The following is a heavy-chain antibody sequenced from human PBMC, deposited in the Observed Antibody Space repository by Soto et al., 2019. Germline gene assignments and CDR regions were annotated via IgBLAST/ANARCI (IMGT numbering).Heavy chain of an antibody. Sequence: PGGSLRLSCAASRFTFSDYAMSWVRQAPGRGLEWVSVIGGDGGSQYYADSVKGRFTISRDNAKNSLYLQMNSLRAEDTAVYYCARDLDLRDFWSGHFGGVWFDPWGQGTLVTVSS. CDR3: ARDLDLRDFWSGHFGGVWFDP. CDR1: RFTFSDYA. J-gene: IGHJ5*02. V-gene: IGHV3-23*01. CDR2: IGGDGGSQ. D-gene: IGHD3-3*01.